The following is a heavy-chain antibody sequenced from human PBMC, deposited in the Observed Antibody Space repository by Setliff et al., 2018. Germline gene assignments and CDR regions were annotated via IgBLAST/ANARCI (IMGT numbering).Heavy chain of an antibody. CDR3: ARDSGGSHAFDI. Sequence: GASVKVSFKASGYTFTGYYIHWVRQAPGQGLEWMGRINPNNEDTNYAQKFQGRVTMTRDTSISTAYMELSRLRSDDTVVYYCARDSGGSHAFDIWGQGTMVTVSS. CDR2: INPNNEDT. CDR1: GYTFTGYY. J-gene: IGHJ3*02. V-gene: IGHV1-2*05.